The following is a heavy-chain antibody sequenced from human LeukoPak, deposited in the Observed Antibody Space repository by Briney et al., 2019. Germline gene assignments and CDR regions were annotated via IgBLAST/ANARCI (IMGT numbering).Heavy chain of an antibody. V-gene: IGHV3-23*01. CDR2: ISGSGGST. D-gene: IGHD2-15*01. Sequence: GGSLRLSCAASGFTFSSYAMSWVRQAPGKGLEWVSAISGSGGSTYYADSVKGRFTISRDNSKNTLYLQMNSLRAEDTAVYYCAKDKIVVVVAATSVPYYFDYWGQGTLVTVSS. J-gene: IGHJ4*02. CDR1: GFTFSSYA. CDR3: AKDKIVVVVAATSVPYYFDY.